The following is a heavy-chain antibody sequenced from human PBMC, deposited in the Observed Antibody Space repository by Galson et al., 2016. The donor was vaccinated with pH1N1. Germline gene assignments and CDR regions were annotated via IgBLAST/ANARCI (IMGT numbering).Heavy chain of an antibody. D-gene: IGHD6-13*01. CDR2: TYYRSTWYN. J-gene: IGHJ4*02. Sequence: CTISGDSVSSNSAAWNWIRQSPSRGLEWLGRTYYRSTWYNDYAVSVKSRITINPDTSKNQFSLQLNSVTPEDTAVYYCARDGISAAGIRRDQYYFDYWGQGTRVTVSS. CDR3: ARDGISAAGIRRDQYYFDY. V-gene: IGHV6-1*01. CDR1: GDSVSSNSAA.